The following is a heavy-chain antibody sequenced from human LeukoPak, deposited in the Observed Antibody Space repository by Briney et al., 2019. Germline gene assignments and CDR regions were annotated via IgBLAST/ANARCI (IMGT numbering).Heavy chain of an antibody. CDR3: AKDSNWAFDY. Sequence: GGSLRLSCAASGFTFSSYEMNWVRQAPGKGLEWVAFIRHDGRTKFYADSVKGRLTISRDNSKNTVYLQMNSLRAEDAALYYCAKDSNWAFDYWGQGTLVTVSS. CDR1: GFTFSSYE. V-gene: IGHV3-30*02. D-gene: IGHD1-1*01. J-gene: IGHJ4*02. CDR2: IRHDGRTK.